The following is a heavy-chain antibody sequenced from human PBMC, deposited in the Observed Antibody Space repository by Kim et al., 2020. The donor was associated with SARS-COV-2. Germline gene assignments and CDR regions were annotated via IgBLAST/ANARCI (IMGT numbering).Heavy chain of an antibody. J-gene: IGHJ4*02. Sequence: GESLKISCAASGFTFSTYAMHWVRQAPGKGLEWVALISYDGSEIYYADSVKGRFTISRDNSKNTVFLLMNSLRADDTAVYYCVKDEYSSASTFDFWGQGTLVTVSS. CDR3: VKDEYSSASTFDF. CDR1: GFTFSTYA. D-gene: IGHD6-6*01. V-gene: IGHV3-30*18. CDR2: ISYDGSEI.